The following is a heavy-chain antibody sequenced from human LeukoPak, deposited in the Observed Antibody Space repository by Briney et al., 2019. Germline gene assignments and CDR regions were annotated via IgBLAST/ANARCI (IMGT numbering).Heavy chain of an antibody. CDR2: ISYDGSNK. Sequence: PGGSLRLSCAASGFTFSSFALHWVRQAPGKGLEWVAVISYDGSNKYYADSVKGRFTISRDNSKNTLCLQMNSLRAEDTAVYYCAKASRGGWVRDLDYWGQGSLVTVSS. CDR1: GFTFSSFA. J-gene: IGHJ4*02. V-gene: IGHV3-30*18. D-gene: IGHD3-16*01. CDR3: AKASRGGWVRDLDY.